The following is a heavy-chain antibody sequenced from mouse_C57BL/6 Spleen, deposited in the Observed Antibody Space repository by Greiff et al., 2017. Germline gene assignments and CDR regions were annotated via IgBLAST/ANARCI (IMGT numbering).Heavy chain of an antibody. J-gene: IGHJ3*01. CDR3: ARSDYYGSSPRFAY. D-gene: IGHD1-1*01. V-gene: IGHV1-39*01. CDR2: INPNYGTT. CDR1: GYSFTDYN. Sequence: EVKLMESGPELVKPGASVKISCKASGYSFTDYNMNWVKQSNGKSLEWIGVINPNYGTTSYNQKFKGKATLTVDQSSSTAYMQLNSLTSEDSAVYYCARSDYYGSSPRFAYWGQGTLVTVSA.